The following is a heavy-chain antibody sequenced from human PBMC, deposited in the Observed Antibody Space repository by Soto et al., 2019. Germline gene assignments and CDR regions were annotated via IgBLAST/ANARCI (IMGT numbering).Heavy chain of an antibody. CDR2: ISSSSSYI. J-gene: IGHJ6*02. Sequence: GGSLRLSCAASGFTFSSYSMNWVRQAPGKGLEWVSSISSSSSYIYYADSVKGRFTISRDNAKNSLYLQMNSLRAEDTAVYYCARDLVPIIPPNYDFWSGPDVWGQGTTVTVS. V-gene: IGHV3-21*01. CDR3: ARDLVPIIPPNYDFWSGPDV. D-gene: IGHD3-3*01. CDR1: GFTFSSYS.